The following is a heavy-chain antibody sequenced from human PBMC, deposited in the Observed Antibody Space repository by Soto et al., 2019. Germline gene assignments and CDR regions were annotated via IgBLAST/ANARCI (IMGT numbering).Heavy chain of an antibody. V-gene: IGHV4-59*01. CDR1: GVSIRSYY. D-gene: IGHD1-26*01. J-gene: IGHJ4*02. CDR2: IYDSGSP. CDR3: ARGVGSSPPRY. Sequence: SETLSLTCTVSGVSIRSYYWSWIRQPPGTGLEWIGYIYDSGSPYYNPSLRSRVIISADTSKNQISLKLTSATAADTAVYYCARGVGSSPPRYWGRGTLVTVSS.